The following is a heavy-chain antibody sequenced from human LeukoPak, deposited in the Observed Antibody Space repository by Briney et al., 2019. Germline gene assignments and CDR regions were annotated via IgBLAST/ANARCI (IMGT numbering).Heavy chain of an antibody. J-gene: IGHJ4*02. CDR2: IYTSGTT. CDR3: ARNVAGSFEY. V-gene: IGHV4-4*07. Sequence: SETLSITCTVSGGSMSSDYWTWIRQPAGKGLEWIGRIYTSGTTNYNPSLKSRVTMSVDTSKNQFSLRVSSVTAADTAVYYCARNVAGSFEYWGQGNLVTVSS. D-gene: IGHD1-1*01. CDR1: GGSMSSDY.